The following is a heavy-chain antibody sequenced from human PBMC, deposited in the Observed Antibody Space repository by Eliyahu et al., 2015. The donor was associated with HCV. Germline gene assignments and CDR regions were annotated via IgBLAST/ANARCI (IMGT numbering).Heavy chain of an antibody. D-gene: IGHD3-10*01. J-gene: IGHJ6*03. Sequence: EVQLLESGGGLVQPGGSLRLSCAASGFXFXSYAMSWGRQAPGKGLGWVSAISGSGGSTYYADSVKGRFTISRDNSKNTLYLQMNSLRAEDTAVYYCAKGSLAMVRGGFMDVWGKGTTVTVSS. CDR3: AKGSLAMVRGGFMDV. CDR2: ISGSGGST. CDR1: GFXFXSYA. V-gene: IGHV3-23*01.